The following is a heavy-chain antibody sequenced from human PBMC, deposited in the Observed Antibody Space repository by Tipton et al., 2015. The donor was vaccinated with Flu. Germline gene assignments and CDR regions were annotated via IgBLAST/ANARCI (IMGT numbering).Heavy chain of an antibody. J-gene: IGHJ4*02. D-gene: IGHD1-1*01. V-gene: IGHV3-21*01. Sequence: SLRLSCSASGFSFSTYSMNWVRQAPGKGLEWVSSIGRSSTYIYYTDSLKGRFTISRDNAKNSLYLQMNSLRAEDTAVYYCARGSLQMIVYWGQGTLVTVSS. CDR3: ARGSLQMIVY. CDR1: GFSFSTYS. CDR2: IGRSSTYI.